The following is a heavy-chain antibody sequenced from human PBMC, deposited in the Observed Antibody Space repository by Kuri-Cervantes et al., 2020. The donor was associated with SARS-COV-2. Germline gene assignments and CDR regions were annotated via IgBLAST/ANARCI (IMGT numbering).Heavy chain of an antibody. D-gene: IGHD3-3*01. CDR2: INHSGST. CDR1: GGSFSGYY. CDR3: ARQMMSSITIFGVVITRNWFDP. Sequence: GSLRLSCAVYGGSFSGYYRSWIRQPPGKGLEWIGEINHSGSTNYNPSLESRVTISVDTSKNQFSLKLSSVTAADTAVYYCARQMMSSITIFGVVITRNWFDPWGQGTLVTVSS. V-gene: IGHV4-34*01. J-gene: IGHJ5*02.